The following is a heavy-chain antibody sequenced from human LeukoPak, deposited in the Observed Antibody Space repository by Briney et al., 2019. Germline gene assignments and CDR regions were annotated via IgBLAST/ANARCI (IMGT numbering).Heavy chain of an antibody. CDR2: ISAYNGNT. V-gene: IGHV1-18*01. J-gene: IGHJ4*02. CDR3: ARGIYSYGTNPFDY. CDR1: GYTFPSYG. D-gene: IGHD5-18*01. Sequence: ASVTVSCKPSGYTFPSYGISWVRQAPGQGLEWMGWISAYNGNTNYAQKLQGRVTMATDTSTSTAYMELRSLRSDDTAVYYCARGIYSYGTNPFDYWGQGTLVTVSS.